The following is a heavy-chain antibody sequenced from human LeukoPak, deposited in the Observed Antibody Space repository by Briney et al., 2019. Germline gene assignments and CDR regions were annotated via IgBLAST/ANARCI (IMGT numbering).Heavy chain of an antibody. J-gene: IGHJ3*02. CDR1: GGSFSGYY. CDR2: VNHSGST. V-gene: IGHV4-34*01. D-gene: IGHD2-15*01. CDR3: ARHRGSGGGAFDI. Sequence: SETLSLTCAVYGGSFSGYYWGWIRQPPGKGLEWIGEVNHSGSTNYNSSLKSRVTISVDTSQNQFSLKLNSVTAADTAVYYCARHRGSGGGAFDIWGQGTMVTVSS.